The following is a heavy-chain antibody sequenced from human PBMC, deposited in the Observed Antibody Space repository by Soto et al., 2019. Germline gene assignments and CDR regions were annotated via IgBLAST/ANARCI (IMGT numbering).Heavy chain of an antibody. J-gene: IGHJ4*02. CDR1: GGTFSSYA. V-gene: IGHV1-69*01. CDR3: ASFYDSSGYYYDY. CDR2: IIPIFGTA. Sequence: QVQLVQSGAEVKKPGSSVKVSCKASGGTFSSYAISWVRQAPGQGLEWMGGIIPIFGTANYVQKFQGRVTSTADESMSTAYMELSRLRFEDTAVYYCASFYDSSGYYYDYWGQGTLVTVSS. D-gene: IGHD3-22*01.